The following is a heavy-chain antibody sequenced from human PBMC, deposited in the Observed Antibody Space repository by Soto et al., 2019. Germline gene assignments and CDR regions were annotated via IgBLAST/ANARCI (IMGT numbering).Heavy chain of an antibody. Sequence: QVQLVQSGAEVKKPGSSVKVSCKASGGTFSSYAISWVRQAPGQGLESMGGIITIFGTANYAQKFQGRVTIAADKSTSTAYMELSSLRSADTAVYYCARVSPGGYCSSTSCYPAYGMDVWGQGTPVTVSS. CDR1: GGTFSSYA. D-gene: IGHD2-2*01. J-gene: IGHJ6*02. V-gene: IGHV1-69*06. CDR3: ARVSPGGYCSSTSCYPAYGMDV. CDR2: IITIFGTA.